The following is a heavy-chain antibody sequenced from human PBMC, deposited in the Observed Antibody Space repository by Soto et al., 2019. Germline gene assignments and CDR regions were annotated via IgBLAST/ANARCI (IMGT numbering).Heavy chain of an antibody. V-gene: IGHV3-30*18. CDR2: ISYDGTNN. D-gene: IGHD2-15*01. CDR3: AKGDCSGGSCYFSSFYI. J-gene: IGHJ3*02. Sequence: QVQLVESGGGVVQPGRSLRLSCAAAGFTFSSYGMHWVRQAPGKGLEWVAVISYDGTNNYYTESVKGRFTISRDNSKNTMFLQMNSLRAEDTAVYFCAKGDCSGGSCYFSSFYIWGQGTMVTVSS. CDR1: GFTFSSYG.